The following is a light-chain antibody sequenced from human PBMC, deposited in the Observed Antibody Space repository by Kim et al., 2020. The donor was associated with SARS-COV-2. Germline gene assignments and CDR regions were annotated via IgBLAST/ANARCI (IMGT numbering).Light chain of an antibody. CDR1: QSISSY. CDR2: AAS. Sequence: ASVGDRVTITCRASQSISSYLNWYQQKPGKAPKLLIYAASSLQSGIPSRFSGSGSGTDFTLTISSLQPEDFATYYCQQSYSTPYSFGQGTKLEIK. CDR3: QQSYSTPYS. J-gene: IGKJ2*03. V-gene: IGKV1-39*01.